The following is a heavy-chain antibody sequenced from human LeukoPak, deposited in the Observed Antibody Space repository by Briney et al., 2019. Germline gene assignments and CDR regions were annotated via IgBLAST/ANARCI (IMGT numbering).Heavy chain of an antibody. D-gene: IGHD6-19*01. J-gene: IGHJ4*02. CDR3: ARHSCGWHLDF. CDR1: RGSINRYY. V-gene: IGHV4-59*01. CDR2: INYSGAT. Sequence: SETLSLTRSVSRGSINRYYWSWIRQPPGKGLEWIGWINYSGATYFNPSLKSRALMSIDTSMNQLSLRLYSVTAADTAIYYCARHSCGWHLDFWGRGTLVTVSS.